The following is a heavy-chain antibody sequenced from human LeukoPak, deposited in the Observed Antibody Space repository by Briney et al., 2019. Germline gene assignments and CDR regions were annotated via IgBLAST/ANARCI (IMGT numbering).Heavy chain of an antibody. V-gene: IGHV1-2*02. Sequence: ASVKVSCKASGYTFTGYYMHWGRQAPGQGLEWMGWISPNSGGTNYAQKLQGRVTMTRDTAISTAYMELSRLRSDDTAVYYCARGAGILEWLPGVYYYGLDVWGQGTTVTVSS. J-gene: IGHJ6*02. D-gene: IGHD3-3*01. CDR2: ISPNSGGT. CDR1: GYTFTGYY. CDR3: ARGAGILEWLPGVYYYGLDV.